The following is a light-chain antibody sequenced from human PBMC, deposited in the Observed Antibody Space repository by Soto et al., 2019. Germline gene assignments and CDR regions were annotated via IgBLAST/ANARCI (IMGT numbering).Light chain of an antibody. V-gene: IGKV3-20*01. Sequence: EIVVTQSPGTLSLSPGERATLSCRASQSVSRNYLAWYQQKPGKAPRLLIYGASSRASDIPDRFSGSGSGTEFTLIISRLEPEDFAMYYCQRYCSTQFTLGPETQVDVK. CDR2: GAS. CDR1: QSVSRNY. CDR3: QRYCSTQFT. J-gene: IGKJ3*01.